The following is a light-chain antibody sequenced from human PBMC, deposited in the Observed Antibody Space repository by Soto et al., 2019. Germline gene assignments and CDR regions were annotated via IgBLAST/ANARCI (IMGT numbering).Light chain of an antibody. CDR3: QQYNSYPWT. Sequence: IQFPQTPSSLCAAIGDRVTITCRSSQGISSYLAWYQQKPGKAPKLLIYAASTLQSGVPSRFSASGYGTEFPLTTTSLQPDHFATYYCQQYNSYPWTCGQGTKVDIK. CDR1: QGISSY. CDR2: AAS. J-gene: IGKJ1*01. V-gene: IGKV1-9*01.